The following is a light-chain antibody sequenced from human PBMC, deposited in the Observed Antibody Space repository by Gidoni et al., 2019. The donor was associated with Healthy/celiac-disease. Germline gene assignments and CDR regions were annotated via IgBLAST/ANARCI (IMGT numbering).Light chain of an antibody. V-gene: IGKV3-11*01. CDR2: DAS. Sequence: EIVLTQSPATLSLSPGDRATLSCRPSESVSSSLAWYQQNPGQASSLLIDDASNRATGIPARFSGSGSGTDFTLTISILEPEDFAFYYCQQRSNWPLTFGGGTKVEIK. J-gene: IGKJ4*01. CDR1: ESVSSS. CDR3: QQRSNWPLT.